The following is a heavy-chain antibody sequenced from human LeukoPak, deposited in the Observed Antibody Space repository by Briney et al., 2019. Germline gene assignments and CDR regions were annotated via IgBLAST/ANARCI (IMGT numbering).Heavy chain of an antibody. CDR1: GYSFTSYW. CDR2: IYPGDSDT. D-gene: IGHD6-13*01. J-gene: IGHJ3*02. V-gene: IGHV5-51*01. CDR3: ARRGPTYSSSWDDAFDI. Sequence: GESLKISCKGSGYSFTSYWIGWVRQMPGKGLEWMGIIYPGDSDTRYSPSFQGQVTISAAKSISTAYLQWSSLKASDTAMYYCARRGPTYSSSWDDAFDIWGQGTMVTVSS.